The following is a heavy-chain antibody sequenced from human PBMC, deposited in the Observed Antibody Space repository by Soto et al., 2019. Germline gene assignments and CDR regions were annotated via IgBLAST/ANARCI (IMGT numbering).Heavy chain of an antibody. CDR3: ARGNALFDY. V-gene: IGHV3-11*01. D-gene: IGHD2-2*01. J-gene: IGHJ4*02. CDR1: GFTFSDYY. CDR2: IAFTDSSI. Sequence: LRLSCTASGFTFSDYYMSWIRQAPGKGLEWVSYIAFTDSSIYYADSVKGRFTISRDNAKNSLYLQMNSLRAEDTAVYYCARGNALFDYWGQGTLVTVSS.